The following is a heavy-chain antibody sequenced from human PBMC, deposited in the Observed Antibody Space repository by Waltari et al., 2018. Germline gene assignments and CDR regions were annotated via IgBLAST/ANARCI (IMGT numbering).Heavy chain of an antibody. CDR1: GFAFGSHW. Sequence: EVQLVESGGDLVQPGGSLRLSCAASGFAFGSHWMHWVRQAPGKGLGWVSRVTSDGVSTTYADSVKGRFTISRDNARNTLYLQMNSLRAEDTAMYYCARDGHGTVDFDYWGQGTVVTVSS. CDR3: ARDGHGTVDFDY. J-gene: IGHJ4*02. CDR2: VTSDGVST. V-gene: IGHV3-74*01.